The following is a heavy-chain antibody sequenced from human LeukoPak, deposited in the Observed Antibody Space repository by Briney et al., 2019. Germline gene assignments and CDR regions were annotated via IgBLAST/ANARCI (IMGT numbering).Heavy chain of an antibody. CDR2: IYYSGNT. V-gene: IGHV4-39*01. J-gene: IGHJ5*02. Sequence: SETLSLTCTVSGGSISSSDYYWAWIRQPPGKGLEWIGSIYYSGNTYYNPSLKSRITLSVDTSKNQFSLKLSSVTAADSAVYYCARRNSGNYYGLFDPWGQGTLVTVSS. CDR1: GGSISSSDYY. D-gene: IGHD1-26*01. CDR3: ARRNSGNYYGLFDP.